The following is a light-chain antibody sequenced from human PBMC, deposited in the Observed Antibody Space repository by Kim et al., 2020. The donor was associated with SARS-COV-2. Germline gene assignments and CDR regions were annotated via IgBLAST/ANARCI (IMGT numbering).Light chain of an antibody. Sequence: VALGHTVRITCQGDSLRSYYATWYQQKPGQAPILLIYGKNNRPSGIPDRFSGSSSGNTASLTITGTQAGDEADYYCNSRNTNDIVLFGGGTQLTVL. CDR3: NSRNTNDIVL. CDR2: GKN. CDR1: SLRSYY. J-gene: IGLJ2*01. V-gene: IGLV3-19*01.